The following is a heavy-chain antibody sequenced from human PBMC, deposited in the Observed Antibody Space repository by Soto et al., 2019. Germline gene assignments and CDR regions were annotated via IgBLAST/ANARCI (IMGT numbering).Heavy chain of an antibody. V-gene: IGHV3-23*01. CDR2: ISGSGGST. D-gene: IGHD4-17*01. J-gene: IGHJ6*03. Sequence: GGSLRLSCAASGFTFSSYAMSWVRQAPGKGLEWVSAISGSGGSTYYADSVKGRFTISRDNSKNTLYLQMNSLRAEDTAVYYCAKEGYGDYPPYYYYYYYMDVWGKGTTVTVSS. CDR3: AKEGYGDYPPYYYYYYYMDV. CDR1: GFTFSSYA.